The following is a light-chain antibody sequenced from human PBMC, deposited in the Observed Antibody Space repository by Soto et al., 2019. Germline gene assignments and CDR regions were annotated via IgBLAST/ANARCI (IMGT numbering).Light chain of an antibody. CDR2: WND. CDR1: SSNIGSRY. J-gene: IGLJ1*01. Sequence: QSVLTQPPSASGTPGQRGAIAGSGSSSNIGSRYVYWYQVVPGTAPRLLIYWNDQRPSGVPDRFSGSKSGTSASLAISGLRSEDEADYYCGAWDDRLSGYFFGSGTKVTVL. CDR3: GAWDDRLSGYF. V-gene: IGLV1-47*01.